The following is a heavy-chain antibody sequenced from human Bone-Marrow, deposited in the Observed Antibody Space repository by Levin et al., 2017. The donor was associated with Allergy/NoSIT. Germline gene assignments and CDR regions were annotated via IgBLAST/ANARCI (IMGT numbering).Heavy chain of an antibody. CDR1: GFSFSNYA. Sequence: GGSLRLSCAASGFSFSNYAMHWVRRAPGKGLEWIGVISYDGSDKHYADYVEGRFSLSRDNSRNSLYLQVNSLRVEDTAVYYCARASGGGITYLIELWGQGTLVTVSS. D-gene: IGHD2-21*01. V-gene: IGHV3-30-3*01. CDR3: ARASGGGITYLIEL. J-gene: IGHJ1*01. CDR2: ISYDGSDK.